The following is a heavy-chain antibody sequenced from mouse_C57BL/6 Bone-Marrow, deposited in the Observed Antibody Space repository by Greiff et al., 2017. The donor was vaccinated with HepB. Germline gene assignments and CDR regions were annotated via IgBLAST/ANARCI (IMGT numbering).Heavy chain of an antibody. D-gene: IGHD1-1*01. CDR3: ATPGRIITTVVAIYYYAMDY. CDR2: IWRGGST. V-gene: IGHV2-5*01. J-gene: IGHJ4*01. CDR1: GFSLTSYG. Sequence: VQLQQSGPGLVQPSQSLSITCTVSGFSLTSYGVHWVRQSPGKGLEWLGVIWRGGSTDYNAAFMSRLSITKDNSKSQVFFKMNSLQADDTAIYYCATPGRIITTVVAIYYYAMDYWGQGTSVTVSS.